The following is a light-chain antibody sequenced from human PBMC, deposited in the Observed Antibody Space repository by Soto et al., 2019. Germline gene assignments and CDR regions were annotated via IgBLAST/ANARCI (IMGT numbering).Light chain of an antibody. CDR2: DAS. V-gene: IGKV1-5*01. CDR1: RSISSW. Sequence: DIQMTQSPSTLSASVGDRVTITCRASRSISSWLAWYQQKPGKAPKLLIYDASSLQSGVPSRFSGSGSGTDFTLTISRLESEDIAVYYCQQYDSSPRTFGQGTKVDIK. J-gene: IGKJ1*01. CDR3: QQYDSSPRT.